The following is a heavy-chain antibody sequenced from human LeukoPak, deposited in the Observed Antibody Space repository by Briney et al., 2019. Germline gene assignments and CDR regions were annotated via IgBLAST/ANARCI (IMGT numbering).Heavy chain of an antibody. CDR1: GGSISSHY. Sequence: SSETLSLTCTVSGGSISSHYWSWIRQPPGKGLEWIGYIYYSGSSKYNPSLKSRVTISVDTSKNQFSLKLSSVTAADTAVYYSARLYDSSGYTNWLDPWGQGTLVSVSS. V-gene: IGHV4-59*11. CDR2: IYYSGSS. CDR3: ARLYDSSGYTNWLDP. D-gene: IGHD3-22*01. J-gene: IGHJ5*02.